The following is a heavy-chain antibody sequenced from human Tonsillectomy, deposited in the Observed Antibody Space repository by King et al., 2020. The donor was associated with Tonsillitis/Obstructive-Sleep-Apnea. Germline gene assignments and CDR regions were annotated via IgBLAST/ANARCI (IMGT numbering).Heavy chain of an antibody. CDR2: IYYSGST. Sequence: QLQESGPGLVKPSETLSLTCTVSGGSISSYYWSWIRQPPGKGLEWIGYIYYSGSTNYNPSLKSRVTISVDTSKNQFSLKLSSVTAADTAVYYCARLTIFGVEDRDYWGQGTLVTVSS. CDR3: ARLTIFGVEDRDY. J-gene: IGHJ4*02. D-gene: IGHD3-3*01. V-gene: IGHV4-59*08. CDR1: GGSISSYY.